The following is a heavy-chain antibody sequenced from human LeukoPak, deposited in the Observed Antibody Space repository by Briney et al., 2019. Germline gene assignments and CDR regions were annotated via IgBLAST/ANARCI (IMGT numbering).Heavy chain of an antibody. CDR1: GFTFSSYA. J-gene: IGHJ4*02. CDR3: AKDRYGGIAAHRGYYFDY. V-gene: IGHV3-23*01. CDR2: ISGSGGST. D-gene: IGHD6-13*01. Sequence: PGGSLRLSCAASGFTFSSYAMSWVRQAPGKGLEWVSAISGSGGSTYYADSVKGRFTISRDNSKNTLYLQMNSLRAEDTAVYYCAKDRYGGIAAHRGYYFDYWGQGTLVTVSS.